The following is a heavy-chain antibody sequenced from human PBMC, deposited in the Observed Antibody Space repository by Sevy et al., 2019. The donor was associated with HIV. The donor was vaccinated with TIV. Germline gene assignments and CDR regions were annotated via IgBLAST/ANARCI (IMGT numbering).Heavy chain of an antibody. CDR3: ASDKYYYVSGSSDY. CDR1: GGVFRSNA. CDR2: IIAVFGTT. J-gene: IGHJ4*01. V-gene: IGHV1-69*13. D-gene: IGHD3-10*01. Sequence: ASVKVSCKASGGVFRSNAISWVRQATGQGLEWMGGIIAVFGTTNYAQKFQGRVTVTADESRSTAYMELSSLRSEDTAVYYCASDKYYYVSGSSDYWGQGTQVTVSS.